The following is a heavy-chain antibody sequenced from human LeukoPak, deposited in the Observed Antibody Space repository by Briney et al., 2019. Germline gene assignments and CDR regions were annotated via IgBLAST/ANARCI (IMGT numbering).Heavy chain of an antibody. D-gene: IGHD3-10*01. V-gene: IGHV3-20*01. CDR2: INWNGGST. J-gene: IGHJ6*02. CDR3: ARALYGSGHYGMDV. CDR1: GFTFDDYG. Sequence: GGSLRLSCAASGFTFDDYGMSWVRQAPGKGLEWVSGINWNGGSTGYADSVKGRFTISRDNAKNSLYLQMNSLRAEDTALYHCARALYGSGHYGMDVWGQGTTVTVSS.